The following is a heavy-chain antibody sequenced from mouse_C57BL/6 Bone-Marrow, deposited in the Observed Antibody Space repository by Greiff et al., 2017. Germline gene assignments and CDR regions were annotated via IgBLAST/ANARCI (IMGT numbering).Heavy chain of an antibody. CDR1: GFTFSSYG. CDR3: ARGGDYAWFAY. Sequence: EVKLMESGGDLVKPGGSLKLSCAASGFTFSSYGMSWVRQTPDKRLEWVATISSGGSYTYYPDSVKGRFTISRDNAKNTLYLQMSSLKSEDTAMYYCARGGDYAWFAYWGQGTLVTVSA. D-gene: IGHD2-4*01. CDR2: ISSGGSYT. J-gene: IGHJ3*01. V-gene: IGHV5-6*01.